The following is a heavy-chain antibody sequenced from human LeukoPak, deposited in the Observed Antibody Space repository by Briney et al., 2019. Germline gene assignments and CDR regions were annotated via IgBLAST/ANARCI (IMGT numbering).Heavy chain of an antibody. CDR3: ARGLPNDPTLDS. Sequence: SETLSLTCTVSGGSISSSSYDWGWLGQRPGKGLEWIGSIDYSGSTYYNPSRKSRITISVATSKNQFSLKLSSVTAADTAVYYCARGLPNDPTLDSWGQGTLVPVS. D-gene: IGHD4-11*01. CDR1: GGSISSSSYD. J-gene: IGHJ4*02. V-gene: IGHV4-39*01. CDR2: IDYSGST.